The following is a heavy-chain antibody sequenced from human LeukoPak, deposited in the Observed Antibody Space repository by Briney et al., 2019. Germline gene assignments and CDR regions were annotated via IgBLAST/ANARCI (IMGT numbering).Heavy chain of an antibody. J-gene: IGHJ4*02. V-gene: IGHV4-59*01. D-gene: IGHD6-13*01. CDR2: IFYTGTT. CDR3: ARLLPTSAGRVY. Sequence: SETLSLPSTVSGGSISTYSWSWVRPPAGKGLEWIGSIFYTGTTNYNPYLSSRVSMSIDPSRNQFSLKLTSLTAADTAIYYCARLLPTSAGRVYWGQGTLVTVAS. CDR1: GGSISTYS.